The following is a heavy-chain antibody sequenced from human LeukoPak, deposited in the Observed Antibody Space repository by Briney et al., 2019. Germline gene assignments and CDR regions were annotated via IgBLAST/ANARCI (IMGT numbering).Heavy chain of an antibody. D-gene: IGHD3-22*01. Sequence: GGTLRLPCTASGFTFSSYGMSWVRQAPGKGLEWVSAISDSGGRTYYADSVKGRFTISRDNSKNTLYLQMNSLRAEDTAVYYCAKADDSSVLPDYWGQGTLVTVSS. CDR1: GFTFSSYG. V-gene: IGHV3-23*01. J-gene: IGHJ4*02. CDR2: ISDSGGRT. CDR3: AKADDSSVLPDY.